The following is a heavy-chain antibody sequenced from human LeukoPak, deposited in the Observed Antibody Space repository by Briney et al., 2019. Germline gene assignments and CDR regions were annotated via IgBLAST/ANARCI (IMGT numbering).Heavy chain of an antibody. CDR1: GGSISSGGYY. J-gene: IGHJ4*02. V-gene: IGHV4-31*03. CDR3: ARKTYSGSYYFDY. CDR2: IYYSGST. Sequence: SETLSLTCTVSGGSISSGGYYWSWIRQHPGKGLEWIGYIYYSGSTYYNPSLKSRVTISADTSKNQFSLKLSSVTAADTAVYYCARKTYSGSYYFDYWGQGTLVTGSS. D-gene: IGHD1-26*01.